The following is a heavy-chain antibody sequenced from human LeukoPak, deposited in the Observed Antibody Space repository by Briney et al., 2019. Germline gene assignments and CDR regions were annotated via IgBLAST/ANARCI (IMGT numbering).Heavy chain of an antibody. CDR1: GFTFSSYW. J-gene: IGHJ4*02. D-gene: IGHD6-13*01. V-gene: IGHV3-7*01. Sequence: PGGSLRLSCAASGFTFSSYWMSWVRQPPGKGLEWVATINQDGGEKHYVDSVKGRLTIARDNAKNSLYVNMNSLRVEDTAVYYCVRAGRTSWSDYWGQGTLVTVSS. CDR3: VRAGRTSWSDY. CDR2: INQDGGEK.